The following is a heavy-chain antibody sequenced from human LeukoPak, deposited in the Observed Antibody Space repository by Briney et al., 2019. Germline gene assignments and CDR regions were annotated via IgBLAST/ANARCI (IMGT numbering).Heavy chain of an antibody. Sequence: SETLSLTCTVSGGSFSGYYCTWIRQPPGKGLEWIGEINHSGSANYNPSLTSRVTISLDTSKNQFSLKLSSVTAADTAVYYCARTSGWYTKPLDYWGQGTLVTVSS. CDR1: GGSFSGYY. CDR2: INHSGSA. CDR3: ARTSGWYTKPLDY. V-gene: IGHV4-34*01. D-gene: IGHD6-19*01. J-gene: IGHJ4*02.